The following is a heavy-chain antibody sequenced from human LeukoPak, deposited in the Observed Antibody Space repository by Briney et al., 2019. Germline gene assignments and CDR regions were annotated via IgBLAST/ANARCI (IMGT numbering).Heavy chain of an antibody. J-gene: IGHJ4*02. D-gene: IGHD3-16*02. Sequence: GGSLRLSCAASGFTFSSYSTNWVRQAPGKGLEWVSYISSSSSTIYYADSVKGRFTISRDNAKNSLYLQMNSLRAEDTAVYYCARVLGRLYDYVWGSYRRDYWGQGALVTVSS. CDR2: ISSSSSTI. CDR1: GFTFSSYS. V-gene: IGHV3-48*01. CDR3: ARVLGRLYDYVWGSYRRDY.